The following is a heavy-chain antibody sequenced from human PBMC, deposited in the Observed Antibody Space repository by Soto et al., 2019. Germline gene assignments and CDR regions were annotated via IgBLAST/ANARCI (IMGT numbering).Heavy chain of an antibody. CDR1: GFTFSSYS. CDR2: ISSSSSYI. V-gene: IGHV3-21*01. CDR3: ARVMKGPMIREYYFDY. J-gene: IGHJ4*02. D-gene: IGHD3-10*01. Sequence: PVGSLRLSCAASGFTFSSYSMNWVRQAPGKGLEWVSSISSSSSYIYYADSMKGRFTISRDDAQNSLYLQMNSLRAEDTAVYYCARVMKGPMIREYYFDYWGQGTLVTVS.